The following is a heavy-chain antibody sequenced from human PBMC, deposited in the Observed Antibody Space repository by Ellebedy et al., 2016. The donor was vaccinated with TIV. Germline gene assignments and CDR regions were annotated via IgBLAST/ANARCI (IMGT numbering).Heavy chain of an antibody. D-gene: IGHD2-21*01. CDR2: IYPGDSDT. CDR1: ANSFNTYW. CDR3: ARGEYVDY. Sequence: RESLKISCQGSANSFNTYWIGWVRQMPGKGLEWMGIIYPGDSDTRYSPSFQGQVTISADKSISTAYLQWSSLKASDTAMYYCARGEYVDYWGQGTLVTVSS. J-gene: IGHJ4*02. V-gene: IGHV5-51*01.